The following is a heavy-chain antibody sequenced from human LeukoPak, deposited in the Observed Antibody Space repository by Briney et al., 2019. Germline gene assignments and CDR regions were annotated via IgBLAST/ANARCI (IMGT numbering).Heavy chain of an antibody. CDR3: ARESVAEDAFDI. V-gene: IGHV3-23*01. J-gene: IGHJ3*02. CDR1: GGSISSYY. D-gene: IGHD4-23*01. Sequence: PSETLSLTCTVSGGSISSYYWSWVRQAPGKGLEWVSGISWNSGSTYYADSVKGRFTISRDNSKNTLYLQMNSLRAEDTAVYYCARESVAEDAFDIWGQGTMVTVSS. CDR2: ISWNSGST.